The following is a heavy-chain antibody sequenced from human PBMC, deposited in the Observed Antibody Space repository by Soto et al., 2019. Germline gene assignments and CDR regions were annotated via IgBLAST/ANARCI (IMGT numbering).Heavy chain of an antibody. Sequence: PGESLKISCKGSGYSFTSYWISWVRQMPGKGLEWMGRIDPSDSYTNYSPSFQGHVTISADKSISTAYLQWSSLKASDTAMYYCASFTMVRGVKDYYYGMDVWGQGTTVTVSS. D-gene: IGHD3-10*01. CDR3: ASFTMVRGVKDYYYGMDV. CDR2: IDPSDSYT. V-gene: IGHV5-10-1*01. CDR1: GYSFTSYW. J-gene: IGHJ6*02.